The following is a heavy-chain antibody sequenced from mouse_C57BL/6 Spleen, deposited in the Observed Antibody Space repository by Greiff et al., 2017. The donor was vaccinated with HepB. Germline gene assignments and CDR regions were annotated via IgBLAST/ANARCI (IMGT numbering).Heavy chain of an antibody. Sequence: EVKLMESGGGLVQPGGSLKLSCAASGFTFSDYYMYWVRQTPEKRLEWVAYISNGGGSTYYPDTVKGRFTISRDNAKNTLYLQMSRLKSEDTAMYYCARHGYYYGSSSAWFAYWGQGTLVTVSA. J-gene: IGHJ3*01. CDR3: ARHGYYYGSSSAWFAY. V-gene: IGHV5-12*01. CDR1: GFTFSDYY. CDR2: ISNGGGST. D-gene: IGHD1-1*01.